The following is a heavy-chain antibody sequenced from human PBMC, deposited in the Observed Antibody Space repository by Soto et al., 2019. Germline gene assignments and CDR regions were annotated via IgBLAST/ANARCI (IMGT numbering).Heavy chain of an antibody. CDR3: ARSPYSSGSYYPIDY. D-gene: IGHD3-22*01. V-gene: IGHV1-18*01. CDR1: GYTFSSYG. J-gene: IGHJ4*02. CDR2: ISVYNGNK. Sequence: ASVKVSCKASGYTFSSYGISWVRQGPGQGLEWMGWISVYNGNKMYAQKFQGRVTMTTDTSTSTAYMELRSLRSDDTAVYYCARSPYSSGSYYPIDYWGQGTLVTVSS.